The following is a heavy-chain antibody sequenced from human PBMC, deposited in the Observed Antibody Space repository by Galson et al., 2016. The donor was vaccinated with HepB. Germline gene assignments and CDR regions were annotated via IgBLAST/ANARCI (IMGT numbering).Heavy chain of an antibody. CDR1: GFTFSSYA. V-gene: IGHV3-23*01. Sequence: SLRLSCAASGFTFSSYAMSWVRQAPGKGLEWVSAISGSGGNSYYADSVKGRFTISRDNSKNTLYVQMHSLRAEDTAVSYCAKDYFNSSGYRSYWYFDLWGRGTLVTVSS. CDR2: ISGSGGNS. J-gene: IGHJ2*01. D-gene: IGHD3-22*01. CDR3: AKDYFNSSGYRSYWYFDL.